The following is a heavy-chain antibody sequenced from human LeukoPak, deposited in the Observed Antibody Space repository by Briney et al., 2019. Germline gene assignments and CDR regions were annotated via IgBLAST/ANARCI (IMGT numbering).Heavy chain of an antibody. CDR3: ARGRGSDGMDV. CDR1: GFTFSTYA. Sequence: GGSLRLSCAASGFTFSTYAMSWVSQAPGKGLEWVSAITGSGGTTYYADSVKGRFTISRDNSKNTLYLQMNSLRAEDTAVYYCARGRGSDGMDVWGQGTTVTVSS. V-gene: IGHV3-23*01. CDR2: ITGSGGTT. J-gene: IGHJ6*02.